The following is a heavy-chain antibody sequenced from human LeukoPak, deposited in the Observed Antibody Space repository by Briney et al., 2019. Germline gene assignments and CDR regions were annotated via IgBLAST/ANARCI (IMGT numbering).Heavy chain of an antibody. J-gene: IGHJ5*02. CDR1: GYTFTSYG. Sequence: ASVKVSCKASGYTFTSYGISWVRQAPGQGLECMGWISAYTGHTNSAQKLQGRVTMTTDTSTSTAYMELRGLISDDTAVYYCARAYCGGDCFHPWGQGTLITVSS. V-gene: IGHV1-18*01. CDR2: ISAYTGHT. CDR3: ARAYCGGDCFHP. D-gene: IGHD2-21*02.